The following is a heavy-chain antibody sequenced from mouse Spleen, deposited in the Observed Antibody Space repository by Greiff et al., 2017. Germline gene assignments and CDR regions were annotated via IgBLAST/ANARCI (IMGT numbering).Heavy chain of an antibody. CDR1: GFTFSDYG. J-gene: IGHJ3*01. CDR3: ARRAAWFAY. CDR2: ISSGSSTI. Sequence: EVMLVESGGGLVKPGGTLKLTCAASGFTFSDYGMHWVRQAPEKGLEWVAYISSGSSTIYYAETVQSRCTISTDNAKITLFLQMTSLRSADSSMYYCARRAAWFAYWGQGTLVTVSA. V-gene: IGHV5-17*01. D-gene: IGHD3-1*01.